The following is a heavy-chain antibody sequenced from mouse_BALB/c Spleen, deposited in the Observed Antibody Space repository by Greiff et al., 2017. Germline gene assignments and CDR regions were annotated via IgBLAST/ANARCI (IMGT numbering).Heavy chain of an antibody. CDR3: AREGITKDVDY. CDR2: ISSGGSYT. V-gene: IGHV5-9-4*01. CDR1: GFTFSSYA. D-gene: IGHD2-4*01. J-gene: IGHJ2*01. Sequence: DVQLQESGGGLVKPGGSLKLSCAASGFTFSSYAMSWVRQSPEKRLEWVAEISSGGSYTYYPDTVTGRFTISRDNAKNTLYLEMSSLRSEDTAMYCCAREGITKDVDYWGQGTTLTVSS.